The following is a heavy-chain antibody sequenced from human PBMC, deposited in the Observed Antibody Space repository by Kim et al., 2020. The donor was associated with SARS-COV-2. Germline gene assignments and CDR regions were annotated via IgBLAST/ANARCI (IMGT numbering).Heavy chain of an antibody. J-gene: IGHJ4*02. V-gene: IGHV4-39*01. CDR2: IYYSGST. Sequence: SETLSLTCTVSGGSISSSSYYWGWIRQPPGKGLEWIGSIYYSGSTYYNPSLKSRVTISVDTSKNQFSLKLSSVTAADTAVYYCARRGRGFGEGWGYYFDYWGQGTLVTVSS. CDR3: ARRGRGFGEGWGYYFDY. CDR1: GGSISSSSYY. D-gene: IGHD3-10*01.